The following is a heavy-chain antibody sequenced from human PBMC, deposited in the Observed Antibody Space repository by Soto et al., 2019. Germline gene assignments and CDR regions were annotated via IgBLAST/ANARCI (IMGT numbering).Heavy chain of an antibody. CDR2: ISGSGGRK. CDR1: GFTFSSYA. CDR3: GKDTRRVVCYPPGY. J-gene: IGHJ4*02. D-gene: IGHD2-15*01. V-gene: IGHV3-23*01. Sequence: GGSLRLSCAASGFTFSSYAMSWVRQAPGKGLEWVSAISGSGGRKYYADSVKGRFTISRDNSKNTLYLQMNSLRAEDTAVYYCGKDTRRVVCYPPGYWGQGTLVTVSS.